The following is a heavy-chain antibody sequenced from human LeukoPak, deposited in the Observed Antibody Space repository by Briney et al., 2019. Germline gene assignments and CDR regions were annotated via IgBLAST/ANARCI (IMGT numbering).Heavy chain of an antibody. J-gene: IGHJ4*02. CDR1: GFTFSSYE. D-gene: IGHD1-20*01. CDR2: ISSSGSTI. V-gene: IGHV3-48*03. CDR3: ARDGPDLLTGTTFVCYFDY. Sequence: GGSLRLSCAASGFTFSSYEMNWVRQAPGKGLEWVSYISSSGSTIYYADSVKGRFTISRDNAKNSLYLQMNSLRAEDTAVYYCARDGPDLLTGTTFVCYFDYWGQGTLVTVSS.